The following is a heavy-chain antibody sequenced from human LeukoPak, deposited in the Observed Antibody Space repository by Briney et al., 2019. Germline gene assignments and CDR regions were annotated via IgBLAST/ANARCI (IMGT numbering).Heavy chain of an antibody. Sequence: PSETLSLTCTVSGGSISSYYWSWIRQPPGKGLEWIGYIYYSGSTNYNPSLKSRVTISVDTSKNQFSQKLSSVTAADTAVYYCARGRQDVTMIVVIMTAVSYYLDVWGKGTTVTVS. J-gene: IGHJ6*03. CDR2: IYYSGST. CDR3: ARGRQDVTMIVVIMTAVSYYLDV. V-gene: IGHV4-59*01. D-gene: IGHD3-22*01. CDR1: GGSISSYY.